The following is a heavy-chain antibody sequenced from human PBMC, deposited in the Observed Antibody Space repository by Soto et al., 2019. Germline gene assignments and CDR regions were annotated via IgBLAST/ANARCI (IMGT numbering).Heavy chain of an antibody. CDR2: IHPSDSDT. J-gene: IGHJ6*02. Sequence: PGESLKISCKGSGYSFTSNWIGWVRRMPGKGLEWMGIIHPSDSDTRYSPSFQGQVTISADKSISTAYLQWSSLKASDTAMYYCARAMVRGKNYYGVDVWGQGTTVTVS. V-gene: IGHV5-51*01. CDR3: ARAMVRGKNYYGVDV. D-gene: IGHD3-10*01. CDR1: GYSFTSNW.